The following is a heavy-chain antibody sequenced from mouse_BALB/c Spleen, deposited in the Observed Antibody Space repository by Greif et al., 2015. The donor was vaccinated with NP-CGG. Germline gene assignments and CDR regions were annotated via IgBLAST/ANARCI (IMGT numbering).Heavy chain of an antibody. J-gene: IGHJ3*01. D-gene: IGHD2-14*01. Sequence: LQQSGSELVRPGASVKLSCKASGYTFTGYWMHWVKQRHGQGLEWIGNIYPGSGSTNYDEKFKSKGTLTVDTSSSTAHMRLSSLTSEDSAVYYCTGYDCAYWGQGTLVTVAA. CDR3: TGYDCAY. CDR1: GYTFTGYW. CDR2: IYPGSGST. V-gene: IGHV1S22*01.